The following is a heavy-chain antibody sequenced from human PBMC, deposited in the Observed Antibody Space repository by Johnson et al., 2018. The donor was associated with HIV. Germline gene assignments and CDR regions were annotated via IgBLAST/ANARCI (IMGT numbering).Heavy chain of an antibody. V-gene: IGHV3-72*01. D-gene: IGHD2-21*01. CDR2: SRNKANTYTT. Sequence: MLLVESGGGLIQPGGSLRLSCAASGFTVSSNYMDWVRQAPGKGLEWVGRSRNKANTYTTEYAVSVKGRFTISRDDSKNSLYLQMNSLKTEDTAVYYCARDGYSGGFDIWGQGTMVTVSS. CDR1: GFTVSSNY. J-gene: IGHJ3*02. CDR3: ARDGYSGGFDI.